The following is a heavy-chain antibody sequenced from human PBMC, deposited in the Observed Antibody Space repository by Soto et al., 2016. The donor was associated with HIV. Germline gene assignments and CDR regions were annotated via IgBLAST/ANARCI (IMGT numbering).Heavy chain of an antibody. CDR1: GYTFTSYD. J-gene: IGHJ4*02. D-gene: IGHD3-10*01. CDR3: ARVPYYYGSGSYSYFDY. CDR2: MNPNSGNT. Sequence: QVQLVQSGAEVKKPGASVKVSCKASGYTFTSYDINWVRQATGQGLEWMGWMNPNSGNTGYAQKFRGRVTITRNTSISTAYMELSSPRSEDTAVYYCARVPYYYGSGSYSYFDYWGQGTLVTVPS. V-gene: IGHV1-8*03.